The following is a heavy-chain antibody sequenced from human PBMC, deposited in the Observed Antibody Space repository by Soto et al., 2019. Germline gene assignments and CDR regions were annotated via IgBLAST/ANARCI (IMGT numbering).Heavy chain of an antibody. J-gene: IGHJ5*02. CDR2: IYTTGTT. D-gene: IGHD3-16*01. Sequence: SETLSLTCTVSGGSITGHYWSWIRRPAGKGLEWIGRIYTTGTTNYNPSLRSRVTMSVDTSKNQISLNLTSVTAADTAVYYCARTKVRALTAGESDPWGKGTQVTVSS. V-gene: IGHV4-4*07. CDR3: ARTKVRALTAGESDP. CDR1: GGSITGHY.